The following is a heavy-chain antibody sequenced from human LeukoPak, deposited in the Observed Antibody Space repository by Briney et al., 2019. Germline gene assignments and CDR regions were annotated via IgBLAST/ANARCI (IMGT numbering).Heavy chain of an antibody. J-gene: IGHJ4*02. CDR2: ISSNGDNT. CDR3: VRGTGY. Sequence: GGSLRLSCSVSGFTFSTYVMHWVRQAPGKGLEYVSAISSNGDNTYYADSVKGRFTISRDNSKNTLYLQMRSLRADDTAVYYCVRGTGYWGQGTLVTVSS. V-gene: IGHV3-64D*06. CDR1: GFTFSTYV.